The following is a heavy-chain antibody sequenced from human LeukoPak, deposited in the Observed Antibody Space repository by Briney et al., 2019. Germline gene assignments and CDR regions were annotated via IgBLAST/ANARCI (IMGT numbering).Heavy chain of an antibody. Sequence: ASVKVSCKASGYTFTSYYMHWVRQAPGQGLEWMGIINTSGGNTSYAQKFQGRVTMTRDTSTSTFYMELSSLTSEDTAVYYCARGIVVANFDYWGQGTLVTVSS. D-gene: IGHD6-19*01. CDR3: ARGIVVANFDY. CDR1: GYTFTSYY. V-gene: IGHV1-46*01. CDR2: INTSGGNT. J-gene: IGHJ4*02.